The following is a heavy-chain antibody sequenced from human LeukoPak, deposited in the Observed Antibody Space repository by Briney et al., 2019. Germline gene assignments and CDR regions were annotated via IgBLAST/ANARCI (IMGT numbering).Heavy chain of an antibody. V-gene: IGHV3-48*01. D-gene: IGHD2-15*01. CDR2: ISSSSSTI. J-gene: IGHJ4*02. CDR1: GFTFSSYG. CDR3: ASSSRRDIVVVASDY. Sequence: GGSLRLSCAASGFTFSSYGMNWVRQAPGKGLEWVSYISSSSSTIYYADSVKGRFTISRDNAKNSLYLQMNSLRAEDTAVYYCASSSRRDIVVVASDYWGQGTLVTVSS.